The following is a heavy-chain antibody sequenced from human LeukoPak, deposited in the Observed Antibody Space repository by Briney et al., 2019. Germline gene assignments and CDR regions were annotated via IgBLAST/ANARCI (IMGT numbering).Heavy chain of an antibody. D-gene: IGHD3-10*01. J-gene: IGHJ5*02. V-gene: IGHV4-38-2*01. CDR3: ASRVYYYGSGSYYSWFDP. CDR2: IYHSGST. Sequence: SETLSLTCAVSGYSISSGYYWGWIRQPPGKGLEGIGSIYHSGSTYYNPSLKSRVTISVDTSKNQFSLKLSSVPAADTAVYYCASRVYYYGSGSYYSWFDPWGQGTLVTVSS. CDR1: GYSISSGYY.